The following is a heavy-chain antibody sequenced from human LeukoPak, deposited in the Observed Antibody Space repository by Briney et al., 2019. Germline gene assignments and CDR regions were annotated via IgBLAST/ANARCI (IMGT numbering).Heavy chain of an antibody. CDR2: ISESGSGT. CDR3: AKGVFGVNRAFDY. J-gene: IGHJ4*02. D-gene: IGHD3-3*01. CDR1: GFTFNTCA. Sequence: GAPRLSFEASGFTFNTCAMRWVRQAPGEGREGVSAISESGSGTYYADSVKGRFTISRDNSKNTLYLQMNSLRVDDTALYYCAKGVFGVNRAFDYWGQGTLVTVSS. V-gene: IGHV3-23*01.